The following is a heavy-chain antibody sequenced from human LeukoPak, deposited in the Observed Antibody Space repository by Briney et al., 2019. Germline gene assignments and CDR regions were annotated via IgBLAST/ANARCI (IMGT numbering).Heavy chain of an antibody. V-gene: IGHV4-39*01. Sequence: SETLSLTCTVSGDSISSSSYSWGWVRQPPGKGLEWIGSVSYSGSTYYNPSLKSRVTISVDTSKNQFSLRIISVTAADTAVYYCARGLTVAATAYWGQGTLVTVSS. J-gene: IGHJ4*02. CDR2: VSYSGST. CDR1: GDSISSSSYS. CDR3: ARGLTVAATAY. D-gene: IGHD6-19*01.